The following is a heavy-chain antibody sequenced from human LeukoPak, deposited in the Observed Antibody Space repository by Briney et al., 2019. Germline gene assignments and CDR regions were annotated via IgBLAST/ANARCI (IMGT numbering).Heavy chain of an antibody. Sequence: SETLSLTCTVSGGSISSYYWSWIRQPPGKGLEWIGYIYYSGSTNYNPSLKSRVTISVDTSKNQFSLKLSSVTAADTAVSYCARDLNFDPTWFDPWGQGTLVTVSS. CDR2: IYYSGST. V-gene: IGHV4-59*01. CDR1: GGSISSYY. J-gene: IGHJ5*02. CDR3: ARDLNFDPTWFDP. D-gene: IGHD3-9*01.